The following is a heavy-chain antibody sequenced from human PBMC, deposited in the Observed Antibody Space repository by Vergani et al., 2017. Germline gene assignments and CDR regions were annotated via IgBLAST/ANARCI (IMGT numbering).Heavy chain of an antibody. V-gene: IGHV1-2*02. J-gene: IGHJ6*02. Sequence: QVQLVQSGAEVKKPGASVKVSCKASGYTFTGYYMHWVRQAPGQGLEWMGWINPNSGGTNYAQTFQGRVTMTRDTSISTAYMELSRLRSDDTAVYYCASTGEYCSSTSCYDGYYYYYGMDVWGQGSTVTVSS. D-gene: IGHD2-2*01. CDR1: GYTFTGYY. CDR3: ASTGEYCSSTSCYDGYYYYYGMDV. CDR2: INPNSGGT.